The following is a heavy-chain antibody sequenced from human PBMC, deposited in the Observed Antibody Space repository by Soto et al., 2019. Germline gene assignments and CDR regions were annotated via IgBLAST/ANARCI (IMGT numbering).Heavy chain of an antibody. CDR3: ARDPTPLLRGYSYGFDY. CDR2: IGAYNGNT. Sequence: ASVKVSCKASGYTFTSYGISWVRQAPGQGLEWMGWIGAYNGNTNYAQKLQGRVTMTTDTSTSTAYMELRSLRSDDTAVYYCARDPTPLLRGYSYGFDYWGQGTLVTVSS. CDR1: GYTFTSYG. D-gene: IGHD5-18*01. J-gene: IGHJ4*02. V-gene: IGHV1-18*01.